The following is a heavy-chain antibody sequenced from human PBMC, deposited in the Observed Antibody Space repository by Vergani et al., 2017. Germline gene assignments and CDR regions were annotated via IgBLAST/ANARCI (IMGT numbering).Heavy chain of an antibody. V-gene: IGHV4-38-2*02. Sequence: QVQLQESGPGLVKPSETLSLTCAVSGFSIDNGYYWDWIRQPPGKGLEWIGSIYRTGRTHFNPSLKSRVSMSVDTSKNQFSLRVNSVTAADTAVYYCVRDPWESGGPYSGCWGRGTLVSVSS. J-gene: IGHJ4*02. D-gene: IGHD2-15*01. CDR2: IYRTGRT. CDR3: VRDPWESGGPYSGC. CDR1: GFSIDNGYY.